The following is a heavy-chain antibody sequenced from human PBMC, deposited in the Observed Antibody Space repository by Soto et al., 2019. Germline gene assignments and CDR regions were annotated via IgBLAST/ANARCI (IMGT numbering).Heavy chain of an antibody. CDR3: ASSMVRGVHAA. D-gene: IGHD3-10*01. Sequence: SETLSLTCAVSSGSISSSNWWSWVRQPPGKGLEWIGETYHSGSTNYNPSLKSRVTISVAKSKNQFSLKLSSVTAADTAVYYCASSMVRGVHAAWGQGTLVTVSS. V-gene: IGHV4-4*02. CDR2: TYHSGST. CDR1: SGSISSSNW. J-gene: IGHJ5*02.